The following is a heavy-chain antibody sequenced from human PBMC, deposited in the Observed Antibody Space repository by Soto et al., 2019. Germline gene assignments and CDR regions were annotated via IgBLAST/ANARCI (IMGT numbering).Heavy chain of an antibody. D-gene: IGHD6-25*01. CDR1: GYTFTANY. J-gene: IGHJ4*02. Sequence: ASVKVSCKSSGYTFTANYIHWVRQAPGQGLEWMGWMATRTGDTRFAQKFQGRVSMTRDTSIGTAYMELTTLTLDDTAVYYCARGSGSSWFDYWGQGTQVTVSS. CDR3: ARGSGSSWFDY. V-gene: IGHV1-2*02. CDR2: MATRTGDT.